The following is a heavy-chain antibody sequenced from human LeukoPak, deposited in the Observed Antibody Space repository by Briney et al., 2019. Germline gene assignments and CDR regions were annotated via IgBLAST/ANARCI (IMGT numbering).Heavy chain of an antibody. CDR3: ARGPPEYSGSYPNEDY. V-gene: IGHV4-34*01. J-gene: IGHJ4*02. D-gene: IGHD1-26*01. CDR1: GGSFSGYY. Sequence: SETLSLTCAVYGGSFSGYYWSWIRQPPGKGLEWIGEINHSGSTNYNPSLKSRVTISVDTSKNQFSLKLSPVTAADTAVYYCARGPPEYSGSYPNEDYWGQGTLVTVSS. CDR2: INHSGST.